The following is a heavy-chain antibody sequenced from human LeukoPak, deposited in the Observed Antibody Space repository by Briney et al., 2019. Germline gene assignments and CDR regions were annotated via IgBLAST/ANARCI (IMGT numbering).Heavy chain of an antibody. J-gene: IGHJ4*02. D-gene: IGHD3-22*01. CDR3: ARDRKYYYDSSGYYNYYFDY. CDR2: IYTSGST. Sequence: SQTLSLTCTVSGGSLSSGSYYWSWIRQPAGKGLEWIGRIYTSGSTNHNPSLKSRVTISVDTSKNQFSLKLSSVTAADTAVYYCARDRKYYYDSSGYYNYYFDYWGQGTLVTVSS. V-gene: IGHV4-61*02. CDR1: GGSLSSGSYY.